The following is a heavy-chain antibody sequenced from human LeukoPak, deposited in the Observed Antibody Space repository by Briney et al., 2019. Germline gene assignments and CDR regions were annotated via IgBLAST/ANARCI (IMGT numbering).Heavy chain of an antibody. CDR2: ISSSSSTI. D-gene: IGHD3-3*01. J-gene: IGHJ6*04. CDR3: ARDSNFLDV. CDR1: GFTFSSYS. V-gene: IGHV3-48*01. Sequence: GGSLRLSCAASGFTFSSYSMNWVRQAPGKGLEWVSYISSSSSTIYYADSVKGRFTISRDNAKNSLHLQMNSLRAEDTAVYYCARDSNFLDVWGKGTTVTVSS.